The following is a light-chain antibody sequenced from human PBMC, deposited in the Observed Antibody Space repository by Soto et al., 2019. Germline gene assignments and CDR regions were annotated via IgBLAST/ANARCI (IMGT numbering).Light chain of an antibody. CDR2: GAS. CDR3: NQYGSSPFT. J-gene: IGKJ4*01. CDR1: QSVSTNY. V-gene: IGKV3-20*01. Sequence: EIVLTQSPGTLSLSPGERATLSCRASQSVSTNYLAWYQQKPGQAPRLLIYGASSRATGIPDRFSGSGSGTDFTLTISRLEPEDFAVYFCNQYGSSPFTFGGGTQVEIK.